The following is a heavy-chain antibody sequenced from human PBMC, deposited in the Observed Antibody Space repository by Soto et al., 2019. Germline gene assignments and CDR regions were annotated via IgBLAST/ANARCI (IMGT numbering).Heavy chain of an antibody. J-gene: IGHJ6*02. D-gene: IGHD3-3*01. V-gene: IGHV1-8*01. Sequence: QVQLVQSGAEVKKPGTSVKVSCKASGYTFASYDINWVRQATGQGLEWMGWMNPNSGNTGYAQKFQGRVTMTRNTSISTAYMELSSLRSEDTAVYYCARGLSSLEWLLSHYYYYGMDVWGQGTTVTVSS. CDR3: ARGLSSLEWLLSHYYYYGMDV. CDR1: GYTFASYD. CDR2: MNPNSGNT.